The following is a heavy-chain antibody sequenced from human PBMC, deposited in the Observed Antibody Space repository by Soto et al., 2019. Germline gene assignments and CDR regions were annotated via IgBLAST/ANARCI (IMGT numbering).Heavy chain of an antibody. D-gene: IGHD2-15*01. CDR1: GGSFSGYY. CDR2: INHSGST. V-gene: IGHV4-34*01. J-gene: IGHJ6*03. CDR3: ARVSLMGCSGGSYYFNYYYYMDA. Sequence: SETLSLTCAVYGGSFSGYYWSWIRQPPGKGLEWIGEINHSGSTNYNPSLKSRVTISVDTSKNQFSLKLSSVTAADTAVYYCARVSLMGCSGGSYYFNYYYYMDAWGKGTTVNVSS.